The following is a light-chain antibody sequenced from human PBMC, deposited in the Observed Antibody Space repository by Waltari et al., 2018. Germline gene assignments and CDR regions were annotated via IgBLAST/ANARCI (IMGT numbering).Light chain of an antibody. CDR2: QDN. Sequence: NLMLTQPPSVSASPTTTVVLSCTRSSRTIASNFIQMYQQRPGSAPTGVIYQDNQRPSGVPDRFSGSIDKSSNSASLTISGLKSEDEADYYCQSYDGNNVKIFGGGTKLTVL. V-gene: IGLV6-57*03. J-gene: IGLJ2*01. CDR3: QSYDGNNVKI. CDR1: SRTIASNF.